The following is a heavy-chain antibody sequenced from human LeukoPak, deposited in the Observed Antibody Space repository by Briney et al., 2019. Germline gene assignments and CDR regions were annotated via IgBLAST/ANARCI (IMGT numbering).Heavy chain of an antibody. CDR3: ARGDSSSWYLGAFDI. V-gene: IGHV4-59*01. Sequence: SETLSLTCTVSGGSISSYYWSWIRQPPGKGLEWIGYIYYSGSTNYNPSLKSRVTISVDTSKNQFSLKLSSVTVADTAVYYCARGDSSSWYLGAFDIWGQGTMVTVSS. J-gene: IGHJ3*02. CDR2: IYYSGST. CDR1: GGSISSYY. D-gene: IGHD6-13*01.